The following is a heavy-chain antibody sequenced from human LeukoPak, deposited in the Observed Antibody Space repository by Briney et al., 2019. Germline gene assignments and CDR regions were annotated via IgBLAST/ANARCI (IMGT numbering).Heavy chain of an antibody. D-gene: IGHD3-22*01. J-gene: IGHJ4*02. CDR2: INSDGSST. V-gene: IGHV3-74*01. Sequence: GRTLRLSRAASRFTFSSYLIHCVPQAPGTRLAWAYRINSDGSSTSYADSVKGRFTISRDNAKNTLYLQMNSLRAEDTAVYYCARAPHYYYDSSGYLVYWGQGTLVTVSS. CDR3: ARAPHYYYDSSGYLVY. CDR1: RFTFSSYL.